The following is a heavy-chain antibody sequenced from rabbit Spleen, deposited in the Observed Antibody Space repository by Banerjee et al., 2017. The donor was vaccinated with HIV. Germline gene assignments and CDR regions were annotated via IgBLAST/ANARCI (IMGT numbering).Heavy chain of an antibody. Sequence: QLKESGGGLVQPGGSLKLSCKASGFDFSTYYMNWVRQAPGKGLEWIGYIEPVFGITYYASWVNGRFTISSHNAQNTLYLQLTSLTAADTATYFCARNYVNAFDPWGPGTLVTVS. D-gene: IGHD1-1*01. CDR3: ARNYVNAFDP. CDR1: GFDFSTYY. CDR2: IEPVFGIT. J-gene: IGHJ2*01. V-gene: IGHV1S7*01.